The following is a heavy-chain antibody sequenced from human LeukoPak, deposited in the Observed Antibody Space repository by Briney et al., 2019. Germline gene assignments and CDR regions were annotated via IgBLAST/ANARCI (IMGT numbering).Heavy chain of an antibody. CDR2: INHSGST. Sequence: SETLSLTCAVYGGSFSGYYWSWVRQPPGKGLEWIGEINHSGSTNYNPSLKSRVTISVDTSKNQFSLKLSSVTAADTAVYYCARDRAYDILTGYRYFYGMDVWGQGTTVTVSS. J-gene: IGHJ6*02. D-gene: IGHD3-9*01. CDR3: ARDRAYDILTGYRYFYGMDV. CDR1: GGSFSGYY. V-gene: IGHV4-34*01.